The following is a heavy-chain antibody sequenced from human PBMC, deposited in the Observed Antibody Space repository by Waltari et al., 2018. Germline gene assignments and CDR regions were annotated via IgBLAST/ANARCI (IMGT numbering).Heavy chain of an antibody. CDR3: ALDDDILTGPTSNWYFDI. CDR1: GGSLGGFY. Sequence: QVQLQQWGAGLLKPSETLSLTCAVSGGSLGGFYWSGVRQSPGKGLEWIGEINHDGTTNYNPSLKSRVTVSVDTSKKQFSLNLSSVTAADTGVYYCALDDDILTGPTSNWYFDIWGRGTLVTVSS. CDR2: INHDGTT. D-gene: IGHD3-9*01. V-gene: IGHV4-34*01. J-gene: IGHJ2*01.